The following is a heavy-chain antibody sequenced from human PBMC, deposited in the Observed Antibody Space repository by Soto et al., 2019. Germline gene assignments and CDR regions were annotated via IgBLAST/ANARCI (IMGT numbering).Heavy chain of an antibody. CDR1: GFTISGKKY. Sequence: DVQLVESGGGLIQPGESLRLSCAAFGFTISGKKYVSWVHQAPGKGVEWVSALYDLDGSFYAASVKGRFTTSSDTAKTTVYLQMNGLRPDDTAVYYCATWQERANAYDVWGQGTMVTVSS. CDR2: LYDLDGS. V-gene: IGHV3-53*01. J-gene: IGHJ3*01. D-gene: IGHD1-1*01. CDR3: ATWQERANAYDV.